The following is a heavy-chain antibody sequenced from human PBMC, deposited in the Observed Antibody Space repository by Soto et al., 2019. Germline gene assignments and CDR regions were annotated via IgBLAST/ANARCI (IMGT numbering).Heavy chain of an antibody. J-gene: IGHJ4*02. V-gene: IGHV3-43D*04. D-gene: IGHD3-22*01. CDR2: TNSDGTDS. CDR3: AKSLYYYDSSPLDH. Sequence: PGGSLRLSCAAAGFDFEDYAMHWVRQVPGKGLEWVSLTNSDGTDSYYMDSVKGRFTISRDYAKSTLYLQMDRLRPEDTALYFCAKSLYYYDSSPLDHWGQGTLVTVSS. CDR1: GFDFEDYA.